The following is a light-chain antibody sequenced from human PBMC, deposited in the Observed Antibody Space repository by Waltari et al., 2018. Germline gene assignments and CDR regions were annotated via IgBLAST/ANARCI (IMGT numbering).Light chain of an antibody. CDR1: QSVSSN. CDR2: GAS. CDR3: QQYNKRPYT. V-gene: IGKV3-15*01. Sequence: EIVMTQSLATLSVSPGERATLSCRASQSVSSNLAWYQQKPGQAPRLLIYGASTRATGIPARFSGSGSGTEFTLTISSLQSEDFAVYYCQQYNKRPYTFGLGTNLEIK. J-gene: IGKJ2*01.